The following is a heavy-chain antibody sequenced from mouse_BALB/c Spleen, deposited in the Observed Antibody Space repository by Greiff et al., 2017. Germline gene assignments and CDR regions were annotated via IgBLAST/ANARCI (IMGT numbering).Heavy chain of an antibody. V-gene: IGHV1S81*02. Sequence: QVQLQQSGAELVKPGASVKLSCKASGYTFTSYYMYWVKQRPGQGLEWIGEINPSNGGTNFNEKFKSKATLTVDKSSSTAYMQLSSLTSEDSAVYFCARGGYDSYYFDYWGQGTTLTVSS. D-gene: IGHD2-2*01. CDR2: INPSNGGT. CDR1: GYTFTSYY. J-gene: IGHJ2*01. CDR3: ARGGYDSYYFDY.